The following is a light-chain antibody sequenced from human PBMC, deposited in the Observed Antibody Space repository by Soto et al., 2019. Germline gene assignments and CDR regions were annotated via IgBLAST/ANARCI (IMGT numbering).Light chain of an antibody. CDR1: QGISTY. Sequence: DIPMTQSPSAMSASVGDRVTITCRASQGISTYLAWFQQKPGRVPERLIYAASTLQSGVPSRFSGSGSGTEFTLTISSLQPEDFATYYCLQHNSYPWTFGQGTKVEIK. CDR2: AAS. CDR3: LQHNSYPWT. J-gene: IGKJ1*01. V-gene: IGKV1-17*03.